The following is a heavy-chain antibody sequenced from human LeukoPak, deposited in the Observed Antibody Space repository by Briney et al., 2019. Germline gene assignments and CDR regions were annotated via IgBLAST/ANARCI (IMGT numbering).Heavy chain of an antibody. D-gene: IGHD4-17*01. V-gene: IGHV1-24*01. CDR2: FDPEDGET. CDR1: GYTLTELS. Sequence: ASVKVSCKVSGYTLTELSMHWVRQAPGKGLEWMGGFDPEDGETIYAQKFQGRVTMTEDTSTDTAYMELSSLRSEDTAVYYCATLYGDVTFFDYWGQGTLVTVSS. J-gene: IGHJ4*02. CDR3: ATLYGDVTFFDY.